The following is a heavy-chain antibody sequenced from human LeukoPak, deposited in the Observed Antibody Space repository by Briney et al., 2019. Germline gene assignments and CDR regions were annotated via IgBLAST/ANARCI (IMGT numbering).Heavy chain of an antibody. V-gene: IGHV3-23*01. CDR3: VKDRKPDSRYNFDY. CDR2: IIANSGVI. Sequence: GGSLRLSCAASGFTFSTYAMNWVRQAPGKGLEWVSLIIANSGVINYADSVKGRFTISRDNSKNTLYLQMNSLRVEDTATYFCVKDRKPDSRYNFDYWGRGTLVTVSS. CDR1: GFTFSTYA. J-gene: IGHJ4*02. D-gene: IGHD5-12*01.